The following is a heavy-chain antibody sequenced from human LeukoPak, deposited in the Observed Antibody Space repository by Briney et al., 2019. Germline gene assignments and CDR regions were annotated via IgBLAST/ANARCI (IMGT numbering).Heavy chain of an antibody. CDR2: IYYSGSA. CDR3: ARDKVPGDY. CDR1: GGSISSYY. V-gene: IGHV4-59*01. D-gene: IGHD2-2*01. Sequence: SETLSLTCTVSGGSISSYYWNWIRQPPGKGLEWIGYIYYSGSADYNPSLKSRVTISVDTSKNQFSLKLRSVTAADTAVYYCARDKVPGDYWGQGTLVTVSS. J-gene: IGHJ4*02.